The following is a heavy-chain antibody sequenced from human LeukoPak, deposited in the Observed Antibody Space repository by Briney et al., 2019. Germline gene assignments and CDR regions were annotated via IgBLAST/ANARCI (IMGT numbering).Heavy chain of an antibody. Sequence: GGSLRLSCAASGFTLISYSMNWVRQAPGKGLEWVSSISISSNYIYYTDSVKGRCTISRDNGKNSLYLQMNSLRAEDTAVYYCARGYGSGRLNVLFDYWGQGTLVTVSS. J-gene: IGHJ4*02. V-gene: IGHV3-21*01. CDR2: ISISSNYI. D-gene: IGHD3-10*01. CDR3: ARGYGSGRLNVLFDY. CDR1: GFTLISYS.